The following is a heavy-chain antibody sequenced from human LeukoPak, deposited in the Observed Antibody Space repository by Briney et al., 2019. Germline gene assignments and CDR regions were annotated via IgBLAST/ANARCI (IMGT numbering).Heavy chain of an antibody. V-gene: IGHV3-23*01. CDR2: ISGSGGST. J-gene: IGHJ3*02. CDR1: GFTFSSYA. D-gene: IGHD2-15*01. CDR3: AKDARYCSGVTCYPGDPFDI. Sequence: GGSLRLSCAASGFTFSSYAMNWVRQAPGKGLEWVSGISGSGGSTNYADSVKGRFTISRDNSKNTLYLQMNSLRAEDTAVYYCAKDARYCSGVTCYPGDPFDIWGQGTMVTVSS.